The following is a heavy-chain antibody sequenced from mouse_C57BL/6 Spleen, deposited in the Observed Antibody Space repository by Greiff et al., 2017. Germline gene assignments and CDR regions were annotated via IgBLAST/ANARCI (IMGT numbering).Heavy chain of an antibody. CDR3: ALSYYDYEFGY. CDR2: IDPANGNT. Sequence: VQLQQPVAELVRPGASVKLSCTASGYNFTNTCMHWVKQRPEQGLEWIGMIDPANGNTNYAPKFKGKATITADTSSTTAYMQLSSLTSEDTAIYYCALSYYDYEFGYWGQGTLVTVSA. V-gene: IGHV14-3*01. J-gene: IGHJ3*01. CDR1: GYNFTNTC. D-gene: IGHD2-4*01.